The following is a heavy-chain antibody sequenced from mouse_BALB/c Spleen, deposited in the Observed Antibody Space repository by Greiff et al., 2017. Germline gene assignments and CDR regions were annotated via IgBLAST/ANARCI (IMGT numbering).Heavy chain of an antibody. D-gene: IGHD2-3*01. CDR1: GFSLTSYG. CDR2: IWTGGST. Sequence: VQLQQSGPGLVQPSQSLSITCTVSGFSLTSYGVHWVRQSPGKGLEWLGVIWTGGSTDYNEAFLSRLSISKDNSRSQVFFKMSSLQADDTAIYYGGSNDDYYAYLDYGGQGTTLTVSS. V-gene: IGHV2-4-1*01. J-gene: IGHJ2*01. CDR3: GSNDDYYAYLDY.